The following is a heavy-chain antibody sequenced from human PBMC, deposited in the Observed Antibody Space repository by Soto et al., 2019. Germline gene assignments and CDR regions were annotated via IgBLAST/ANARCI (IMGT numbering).Heavy chain of an antibody. CDR2: LSYGGSP. Sequence: QGLLQESGPRLVKGSESLSLTCTVSGGPISSYSWSWIRQTPGKGLEWIGYLSYGGSPNYNPSLESRVTITINTTATQFSLKLKSLTAADTAVYYCARGFWATGGGNYYYSMDVWGQGTTVRVS. J-gene: IGHJ6*02. V-gene: IGHV4-59*13. CDR3: ARGFWATGGGNYYYSMDV. D-gene: IGHD2-15*01. CDR1: GGPISSYS.